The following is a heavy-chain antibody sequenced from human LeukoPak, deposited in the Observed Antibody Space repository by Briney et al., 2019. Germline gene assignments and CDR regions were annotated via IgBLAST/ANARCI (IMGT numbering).Heavy chain of an antibody. D-gene: IGHD2-2*01. J-gene: IGHJ5*02. CDR1: GGTFSSYA. CDR2: IIPIFGTA. CDR3: ARILYDIVVVPAAPGGWFDP. V-gene: IGHV1-69*01. Sequence: SVKVSCKASGGTFSSYAISWVRQAPGQGLEWMGGIIPIFGTANYAQKFQGRVTITADESTSTAYMELSSLRSEDTAVYYCARILYDIVVVPAAPGGWFDPWGRGTLVTVSS.